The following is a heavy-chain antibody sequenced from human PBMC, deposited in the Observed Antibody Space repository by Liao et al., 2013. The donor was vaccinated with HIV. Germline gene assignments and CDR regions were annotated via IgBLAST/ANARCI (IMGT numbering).Heavy chain of an antibody. CDR2: VYKDGNT. V-gene: IGHV4-4*07. Sequence: QAQLQESGPGLVKPSETLSLTCTVSGGSMRSYYWNWVRQPAGEELEWIGRVYKDGNTNYNPSFESRVTMSVDMSKNQISLQLTSVTAADAAIYYCARGGALDVWGRGTTVIVS. D-gene: IGHD6-25*01. CDR3: ARGGALDV. CDR1: GGSMRSYY. J-gene: IGHJ3*01.